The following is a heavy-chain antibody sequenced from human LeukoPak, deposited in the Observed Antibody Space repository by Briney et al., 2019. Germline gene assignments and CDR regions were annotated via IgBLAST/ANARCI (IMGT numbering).Heavy chain of an antibody. V-gene: IGHV4-39*01. J-gene: IGHJ4*02. D-gene: IGHD4-11*01. CDR3: ARNLGQTWGTVTTDLWYFDH. CDR1: GASIITTNYY. Sequence: SETLSLTCTVSGASIITTNYYWGWIRQPPGKGMEWIGSISYSGNAYYNPSLRSRLSISMDASKNQFSLKVRSVTAADTAVYYCARNLGQTWGTVTTDLWYFDHWGQGTLVPVSS. CDR2: ISYSGNA.